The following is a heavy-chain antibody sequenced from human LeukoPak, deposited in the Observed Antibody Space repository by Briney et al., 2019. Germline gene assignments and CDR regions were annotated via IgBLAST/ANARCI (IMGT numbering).Heavy chain of an antibody. J-gene: IGHJ3*02. CDR3: ARVPAYYYDSSGYYNDSFDI. V-gene: IGHV4-4*02. CDR1: GGSISSSNW. Sequence: SGTLSLTCAVSGGSISSSNWWSWVRQPPGKGLEWIGEIYLSGSTNYNPSLKSRVTISVDKSKNQFSLKLSSVTAADTAVYYCARVPAYYYDSSGYYNDSFDIWGQGTMVTVSS. CDR2: IYLSGST. D-gene: IGHD3-22*01.